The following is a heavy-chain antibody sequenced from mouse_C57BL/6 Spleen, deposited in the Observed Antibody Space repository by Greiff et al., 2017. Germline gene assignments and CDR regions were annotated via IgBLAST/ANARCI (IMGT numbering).Heavy chain of an antibody. V-gene: IGHV1-69*01. Sequence: QVQLQQPGAELVMPGASVKLSCKASGYTFTSYWMHWVKQRPGQGLEWIGEIDPSDSYTNYNQKFKGKSTLTVDKSSSTAYMQLSSLTSEDSAVYYWARRGIGSSPGFAYWGQGTLVTVSA. CDR3: ARRGIGSSPGFAY. D-gene: IGHD1-1*01. CDR2: IDPSDSYT. J-gene: IGHJ3*01. CDR1: GYTFTSYW.